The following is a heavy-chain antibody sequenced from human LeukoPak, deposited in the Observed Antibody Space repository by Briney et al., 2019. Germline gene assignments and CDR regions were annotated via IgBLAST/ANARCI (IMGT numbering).Heavy chain of an antibody. V-gene: IGHV3-30*18. D-gene: IGHD6-6*01. J-gene: IGHJ4*02. Sequence: GRSLRLSRAASGFTFSSYGMHWVRQAPGKGLEWVAVISYDGSNKYYADSVKGRFTISRDNSKNTLYLQMNSLRAEDTAVYYCANKGAARPFDYWGQGTLVTVSS. CDR3: ANKGAARPFDY. CDR2: ISYDGSNK. CDR1: GFTFSSYG.